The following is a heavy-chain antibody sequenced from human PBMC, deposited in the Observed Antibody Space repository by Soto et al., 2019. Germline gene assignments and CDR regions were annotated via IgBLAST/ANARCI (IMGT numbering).Heavy chain of an antibody. V-gene: IGHV1-18*01. CDR3: ARATTVETGSY. CDR2: ISAYNGNT. J-gene: IGHJ4*02. CDR1: GYTFTSYG. D-gene: IGHD4-17*01. Sequence: QVQLVQSGAEVKKPGASVKVSCKASGYTFTSYGISWVRQAPGQGLEWMGWISAYNGNTNYAQKVQGRVTMNTDTATSTAYIALRRLRSDDTAVYYCARATTVETGSYWGPRTLVSVS.